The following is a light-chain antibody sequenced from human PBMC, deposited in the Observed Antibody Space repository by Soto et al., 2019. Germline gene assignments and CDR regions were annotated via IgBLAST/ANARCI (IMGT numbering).Light chain of an antibody. J-gene: IGLJ2*01. Sequence: QSALTKPASVSGSPGQSITISCTGTSSDVGSYNLVSWYQQHPGKAPKLMIYEGSKRPSGVSNRFSGSKSGNTASLTISGLQAEDEADYYCCSYAGSSFVLFGGGTKLTVL. CDR1: SSDVGSYNL. V-gene: IGLV2-23*01. CDR2: EGS. CDR3: CSYAGSSFVL.